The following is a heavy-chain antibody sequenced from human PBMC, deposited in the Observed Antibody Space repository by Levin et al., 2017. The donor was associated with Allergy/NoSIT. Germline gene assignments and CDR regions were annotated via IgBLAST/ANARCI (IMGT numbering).Heavy chain of an antibody. D-gene: IGHD3-10*01. CDR2: ISGHNGNT. Sequence: GGSLRLSCKASGYTFTTYGISWVRQAPGQGLEWMGWISGHNGNTNYAQNLQGRVTMTTDSSTSTAYMELKSLRSDAPAVYYCARAYYYGSGSYSLSFDMWGQGTMVTVSS. CDR1: GYTFTTYG. CDR3: ARAYYYGSGSYSLSFDM. J-gene: IGHJ3*02. V-gene: IGHV1-18*01.